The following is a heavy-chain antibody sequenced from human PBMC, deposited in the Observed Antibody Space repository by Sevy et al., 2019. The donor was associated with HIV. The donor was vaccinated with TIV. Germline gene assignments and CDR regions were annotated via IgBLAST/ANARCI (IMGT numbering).Heavy chain of an antibody. CDR2: ISYDGSNK. Sequence: GRSLRLSCAASGFTFSSYAMHWVRQAPGRGLEWVGVISYDGSNKYYADSVKGRCTISRDNSKNTLNLQLNSLRAEDTPGYYCYCIAGRPDSRMDMDYWGQGTLAPSPQ. V-gene: IGHV3-30-3*01. CDR1: GFTFSSYA. D-gene: IGHD6-6*01. J-gene: IGHJ4*02. CDR3: YCIAGRPDSRMDMDY.